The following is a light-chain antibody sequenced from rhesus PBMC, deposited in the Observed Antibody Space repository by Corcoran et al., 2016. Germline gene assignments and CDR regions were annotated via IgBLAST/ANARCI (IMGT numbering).Light chain of an antibody. V-gene: IGKV1-21*01. CDR1: QGISNW. J-gene: IGKJ1*01. Sequence: DIQMTQSPSSLSASVGDRVTITCSASQGISNWLAWYQQKPGKAPKLLIYTASTLQSGVPSRFSGSGSGTECTLTISSLQPEDFATYYCQQHNSTPRTFGQGTKVEIK. CDR3: QQHNSTPRT. CDR2: TAS.